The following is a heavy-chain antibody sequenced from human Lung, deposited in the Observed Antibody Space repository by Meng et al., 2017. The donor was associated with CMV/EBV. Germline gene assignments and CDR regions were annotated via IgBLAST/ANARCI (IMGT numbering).Heavy chain of an antibody. D-gene: IGHD3-22*01. Sequence: ESLKISCAASRFTFSSHAMTWVRQAPGKGLEWVPVIIVSGGKTHYADSVKGRFTISRDNSKNTLFLEMNSLRAEDTAVYYRAKVYRWLLLGPIDYWGQGXLVTVSS. CDR3: AKVYRWLLLGPIDY. CDR2: IIVSGGKT. J-gene: IGHJ4*02. CDR1: RFTFSSHA. V-gene: IGHV3-23*01.